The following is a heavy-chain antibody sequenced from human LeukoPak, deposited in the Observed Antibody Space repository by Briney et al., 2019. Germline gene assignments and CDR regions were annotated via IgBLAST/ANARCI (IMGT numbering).Heavy chain of an antibody. D-gene: IGHD6-13*01. CDR1: GFTFSSYA. CDR2: ISGSGGST. J-gene: IGHJ4*02. Sequence: PGGSLRLSCAASGFTFSSYAMSWVRQAPGKGLEWVSAISGSGGSTYYADSVKGRFTISRDNSKSTLYLQMNSLRAEDTAVYYCAKSGAAAGTGGYWGQGTLVTVSS. V-gene: IGHV3-23*01. CDR3: AKSGAAAGTGGY.